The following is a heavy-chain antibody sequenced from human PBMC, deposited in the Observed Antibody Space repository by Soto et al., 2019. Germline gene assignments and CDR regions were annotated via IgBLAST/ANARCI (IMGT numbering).Heavy chain of an antibody. V-gene: IGHV5-51*01. J-gene: IGHJ4*02. CDR1: GYKFPIYW. CDR2: IYPGDSDS. Sequence: PGASLKISCQGSGYKFPIYWIGWVRHMPGKGLEWMGIIYPGDSDSIYSTSFQGQVTISVDKSISTAYLQWSSLKASDSALYSCARANVITFGESIDPSLFDYWGQGTLVTVSS. D-gene: IGHD3-16*01. CDR3: ARANVITFGESIDPSLFDY.